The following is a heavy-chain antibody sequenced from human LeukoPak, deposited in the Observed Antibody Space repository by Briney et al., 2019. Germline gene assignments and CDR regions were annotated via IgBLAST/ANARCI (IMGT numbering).Heavy chain of an antibody. Sequence: PGGSLRLSCAASGFTVSSKYMSWVRQAPGKGLEWVSVIYSGGSTYYADSVKGRFTISRDNAKNSLYLQMNSLRAEDMALYYCAKKKIYCSGGSCYYDAFDIWGQGTMVTISS. CDR2: IYSGGST. J-gene: IGHJ3*02. D-gene: IGHD2-15*01. CDR3: AKKKIYCSGGSCYYDAFDI. V-gene: IGHV3-53*05. CDR1: GFTVSSKY.